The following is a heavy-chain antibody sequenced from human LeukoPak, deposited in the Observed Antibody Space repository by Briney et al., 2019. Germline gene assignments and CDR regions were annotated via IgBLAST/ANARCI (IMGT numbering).Heavy chain of an antibody. CDR1: GGSISSYY. CDR3: ARLSRGAVADY. J-gene: IGHJ4*02. D-gene: IGHD6-19*01. V-gene: IGHV4-4*07. CDR2: IYTSGST. Sequence: SETLSLTCTVSGGSISSYYWSWIRQPAGKGLQWIGRIYTSGSTNYNPSLKSGVTLSVDTSKNQLSLKVSSVTAADTAVYYCARLSRGAVADYWGQGTLVTVSS.